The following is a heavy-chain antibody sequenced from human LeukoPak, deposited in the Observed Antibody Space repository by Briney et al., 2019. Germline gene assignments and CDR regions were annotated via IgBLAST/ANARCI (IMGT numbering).Heavy chain of an antibody. J-gene: IGHJ4*02. CDR1: GFTFSSYW. CDR2: IKQDGSEK. Sequence: GGSLRLSCAASGFTFSSYWMSWVRQAPGKGPEWVANIKQDGSEKYYVDSVKGRFTISRDNAKNSRYLQMNSLRAEDTAVYYRAREGETTVTTFDYWGQGTLVTVSS. V-gene: IGHV3-7*05. CDR3: AREGETTVTTFDY. D-gene: IGHD4-17*01.